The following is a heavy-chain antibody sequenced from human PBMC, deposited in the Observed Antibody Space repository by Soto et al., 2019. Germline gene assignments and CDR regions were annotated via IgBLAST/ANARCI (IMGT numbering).Heavy chain of an antibody. J-gene: IGHJ4*02. CDR1: GYTFTNYG. CDR3: ARRPHLADNVELDY. V-gene: IGHV1-18*01. CDR2: ISAYSGHT. Sequence: QVQLVQSGAEVKKPGASVTVSCKASGYTFTNYGINWVRQAPGQGLEWMGWISAYSGHTNYAQKLQDRVTMTTDTSTSTAYMELRCLRSDDTAVYYCARRPHLADNVELDYWGQGTLVTVSS. D-gene: IGHD6-19*01.